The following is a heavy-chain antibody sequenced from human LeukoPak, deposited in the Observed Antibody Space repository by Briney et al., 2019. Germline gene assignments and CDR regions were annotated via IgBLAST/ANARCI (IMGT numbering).Heavy chain of an antibody. CDR1: GGSISSYY. V-gene: IGHV4-59*08. CDR3: ARVVDEHQLQTGWFDP. CDR2: IYYSGST. Sequence: SETLSLTCTVSGGSISSYYWSWIRQPPGKGLEWIGYIYYSGSTNYNPSLKSRVTISVDTSKNQLSLKLISVTAADTAVYYCARVVDEHQLQTGWFDPWGQGTLVTVSS. D-gene: IGHD6-13*01. J-gene: IGHJ5*02.